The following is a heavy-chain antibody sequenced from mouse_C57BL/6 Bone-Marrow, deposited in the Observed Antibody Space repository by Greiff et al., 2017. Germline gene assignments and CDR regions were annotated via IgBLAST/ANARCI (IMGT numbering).Heavy chain of an antibody. J-gene: IGHJ1*03. V-gene: IGHV1-55*01. CDR2: ICPGSGST. Sequence: QVQLQQPGAELVKPGASVKMSCKASGYTFTSYWITWVKQRPGQGLEWIGEICPGSGSTNYNEKLKSKVTLSVDKSPSTAYMQLSSLTSEDSAVYYCARPYFSNYWYFDVWGTGTTVTVSS. D-gene: IGHD2-5*01. CDR3: ARPYFSNYWYFDV. CDR1: GYTFTSYW.